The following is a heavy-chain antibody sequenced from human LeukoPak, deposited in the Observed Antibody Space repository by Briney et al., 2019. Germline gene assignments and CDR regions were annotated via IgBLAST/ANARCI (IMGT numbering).Heavy chain of an antibody. V-gene: IGHV3-66*01. CDR3: ARDSTDYYDSSGYPPDAFDI. J-gene: IGHJ3*02. CDR1: GFTVSTNY. D-gene: IGHD3-22*01. CDR2: IYSGVNT. Sequence: GGSLRLSCAASGFTVSTNYMSWVRQAPGKGLEWVSVIYSGVNTYYADSVKGRFTISRDNAKNSLYLQMNSLRAEDTAVYYCARDSTDYYDSSGYPPDAFDIWGQGTMVTVSS.